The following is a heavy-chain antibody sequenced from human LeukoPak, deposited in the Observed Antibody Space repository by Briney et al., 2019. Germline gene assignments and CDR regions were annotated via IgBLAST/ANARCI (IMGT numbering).Heavy chain of an antibody. Sequence: PGGSLRLSCAASGFTFSDYYVSWIRQAPGKGLEWVSYISSSGSTIYYADSVKGRFTISRDNAKNSLYLQMNSLRAEDTAVYYCASALRGSYYSFDYWGQGTLVTVSS. D-gene: IGHD1-26*01. V-gene: IGHV3-11*01. J-gene: IGHJ4*02. CDR1: GFTFSDYY. CDR3: ASALRGSYYSFDY. CDR2: ISSSGSTI.